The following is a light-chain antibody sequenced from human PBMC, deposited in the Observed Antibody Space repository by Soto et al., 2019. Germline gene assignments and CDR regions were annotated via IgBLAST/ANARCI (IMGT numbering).Light chain of an antibody. CDR2: DVS. CDR1: SSDVGEYNY. V-gene: IGLV2-14*03. J-gene: IGLJ2*01. CDR3: SSYTSSSAVV. Sequence: QSALTQPASVSGAPGQSITISCTGTSSDVGEYNYVSWYQQYPGKAPKLMIFDVSNRPSGISKRFSGAKSGNTASLTISGLQAEDEADYYCSSYTSSSAVVFGGGTKVTVL.